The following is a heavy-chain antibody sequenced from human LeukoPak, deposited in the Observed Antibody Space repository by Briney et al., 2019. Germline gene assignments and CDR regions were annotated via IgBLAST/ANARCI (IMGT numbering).Heavy chain of an antibody. D-gene: IGHD5-24*01. Sequence: SETLSLTCTVSSGSISTSNYYWGWVRQPPGKGLEWIGSIYYSGSTYYNPSLKSRVTISVDTSKNQFSLKLSSVTAADTAVYYCARHRWLQSQDFDYWGQGTLVTVSS. V-gene: IGHV4-39*01. CDR2: IYYSGST. CDR3: ARHRWLQSQDFDY. J-gene: IGHJ4*02. CDR1: SGSISTSNYY.